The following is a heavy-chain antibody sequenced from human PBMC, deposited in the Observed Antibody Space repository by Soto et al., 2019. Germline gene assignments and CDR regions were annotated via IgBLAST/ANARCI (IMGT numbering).Heavy chain of an antibody. CDR2: IYYSGST. V-gene: IGHV4-59*01. CDR1: GGSISSYY. J-gene: IGHJ6*02. D-gene: IGHD2-8*02. CDR3: ARVVLAARSSYYYYGMDV. Sequence: SETLSLTCTVSGGSISSYYWSWIRQPPGKGLEWIGYIYYSGSTNYNPSLKSRVTISVDTSKNQFSLKLSSVTAADTAVYYCARVVLAARSSYYYYGMDVWGQGTTVTVSS.